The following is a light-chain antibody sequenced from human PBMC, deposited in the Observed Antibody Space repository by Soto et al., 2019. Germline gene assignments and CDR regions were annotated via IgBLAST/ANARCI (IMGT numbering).Light chain of an antibody. CDR1: QSVSGK. Sequence: EIVLTQSPVTLSLSPGERATLSCRASQSVSGKLAWYQQKPGQAPRLLMSATSTRATGIPARFRGSGSGTEFTLTVSSLQSEDFALYFCHQYDYWPFTFGGGTKVDIK. CDR3: HQYDYWPFT. J-gene: IGKJ4*01. CDR2: ATS. V-gene: IGKV3D-15*01.